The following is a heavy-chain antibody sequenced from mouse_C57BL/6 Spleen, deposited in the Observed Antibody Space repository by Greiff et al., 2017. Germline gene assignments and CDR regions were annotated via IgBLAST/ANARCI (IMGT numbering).Heavy chain of an antibody. CDR1: GYTFTSYW. CDR2: IYPGSGST. V-gene: IGHV1-55*01. Sequence: QVQLQQSGAELVKPGASVKMSCKASGYTFTSYWITWVKQRPGQGLEWIGDIYPGSGSTNYNEKFKSKATLTVDTSSSTAYMQLSSLTSEDSAVYYCARGKLGLRYFDVWGTGTTVTVSS. J-gene: IGHJ1*03. D-gene: IGHD4-1*01. CDR3: ARGKLGLRYFDV.